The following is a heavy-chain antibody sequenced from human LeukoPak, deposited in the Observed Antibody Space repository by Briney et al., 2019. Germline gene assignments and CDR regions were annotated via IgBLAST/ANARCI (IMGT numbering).Heavy chain of an antibody. CDR2: INPNSGGT. J-gene: IGHJ4*02. CDR1: GYTFTGYY. V-gene: IGHV1-2*02. Sequence: ASVKVPCKASGYTFTGYYMHWVRQAPGQGLEWMGWINPNSGGTNYAQKFQGRVTMTRDTSISTAYMELSRLRSDDTAVYYCASSYAYRGYSGYWGQGALVTVSS. CDR3: ASSYAYRGYSGY. D-gene: IGHD5-12*01.